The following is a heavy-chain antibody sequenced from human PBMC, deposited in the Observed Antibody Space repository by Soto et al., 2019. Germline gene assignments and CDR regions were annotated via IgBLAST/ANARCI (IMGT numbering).Heavy chain of an antibody. CDR2: IKSKTDGGTT. D-gene: IGHD3-22*01. CDR3: TLRYYYDSSGYYPEIDY. J-gene: IGHJ4*02. Sequence: GGSLRLSCAASGFTFSNAWMSWVRQAPGKGLEWVGRIKSKTDGGTTDYAAPVIGRFTISRDDSKNTLYLQMNSLKTEDTAVYYCTLRYYYDSSGYYPEIDYWGQGTLVTVSS. V-gene: IGHV3-15*01. CDR1: GFTFSNAW.